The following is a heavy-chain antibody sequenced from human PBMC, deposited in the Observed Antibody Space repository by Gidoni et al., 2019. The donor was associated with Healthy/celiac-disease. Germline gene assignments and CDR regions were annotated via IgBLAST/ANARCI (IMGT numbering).Heavy chain of an antibody. CDR1: GYTFTSYY. CDR2: INPSGGST. V-gene: IGHV1-46*04. J-gene: IGHJ6*03. D-gene: IGHD6-6*01. CDR3: ARDLEYSSSPPPDGYYMDV. Sequence: QVQLVQSGAEVKQPGASVKVSCKASGYTFTSYYMHWVRQAPGQGLEWMGIINPSGGSTSYAQKLQGRVTMTRDTSTSTVYMELSSLRSEDTAVYYCARDLEYSSSPPPDGYYMDVWGKGTTVTVSS.